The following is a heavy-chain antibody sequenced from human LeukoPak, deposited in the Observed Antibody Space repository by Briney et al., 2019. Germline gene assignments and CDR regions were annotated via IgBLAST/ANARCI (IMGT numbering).Heavy chain of an antibody. CDR1: GYTFFSYG. CDR3: ARDSYRSGSSDF. Sequence: ASVKVSCKTSGYTFFSYGITWVRQSPVQGVEWMGWISADSGNTHYGKKFQGRVTMTKDTSTSTVYMELRSLRSGDTAIYYCARDSYRSGSSDFWGQGTLVTVSS. CDR2: ISADSGNT. J-gene: IGHJ4*02. V-gene: IGHV1-18*04. D-gene: IGHD6-19*01.